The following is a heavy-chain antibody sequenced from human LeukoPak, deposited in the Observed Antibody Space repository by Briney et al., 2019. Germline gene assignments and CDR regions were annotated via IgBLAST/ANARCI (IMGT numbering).Heavy chain of an antibody. J-gene: IGHJ4*02. CDR2: INPSGGST. V-gene: IGHV1-46*01. Sequence: ASVKVSCKASGYTFTSYYMHWVRQAPGQGLEWMGIINPSGGSTSYAQKFQGRVTMTRDTFTSTAYMELRSLRSDDTAVYYCARESRGRFGELLVVPSADWGQGTLVTVSS. CDR1: GYTFTSYY. D-gene: IGHD3-10*01. CDR3: ARESRGRFGELLVVPSAD.